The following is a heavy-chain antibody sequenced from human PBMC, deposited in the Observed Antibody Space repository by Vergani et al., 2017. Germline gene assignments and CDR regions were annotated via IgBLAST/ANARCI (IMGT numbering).Heavy chain of an antibody. CDR1: ESSFISNE. J-gene: IGHJ3*02. CDR2: INPIDSKI. D-gene: IGHD2-2*01. V-gene: IGHV5-51*03. CDR3: ARLLPLGYCSSTSCPLNAFDI. Sequence: EVMLVQSGAEVTKPGESLKISCKYSESSFISNEIAWVRQMSGKGLQWMGNINPIDSKIAYSPSFQGQAIMSLDKSITTAYLQWRSLKASDTAIYYCARLLPLGYCSSTSCPLNAFDIWGQGTMVTVSS.